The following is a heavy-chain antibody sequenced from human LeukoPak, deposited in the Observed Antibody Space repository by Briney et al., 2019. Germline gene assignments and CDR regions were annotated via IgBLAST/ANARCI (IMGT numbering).Heavy chain of an antibody. V-gene: IGHV4-34*01. J-gene: IGHJ5*02. Sequence: PSETLSLTCAVYDGSFSGYYWSWIRQPPGKGLEWIGEINHSGSTNYNPSLKSRVTISVDTSKNQFSLKLSSVTAADTAVYYCARGTMRLVGLRFLEWSPRFDPWGQGTLVTVSS. CDR1: DGSFSGYY. CDR3: ARGTMRLVGLRFLEWSPRFDP. D-gene: IGHD3-3*01. CDR2: INHSGST.